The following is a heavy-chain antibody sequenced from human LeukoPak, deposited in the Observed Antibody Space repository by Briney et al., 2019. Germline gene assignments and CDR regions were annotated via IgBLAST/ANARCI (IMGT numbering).Heavy chain of an antibody. Sequence: SVKVSCKASGGTFSSYAISWVRQAPGQGLEWMGGIIPTFGTANYAQKFQGRVTITADESTSTAYMELSSLRSEDTAVYYCARVPRGSYDNWFDPWGQGTLVTVSS. CDR3: ARVPRGSYDNWFDP. CDR2: IIPTFGTA. V-gene: IGHV1-69*13. J-gene: IGHJ5*02. CDR1: GGTFSSYA. D-gene: IGHD1-26*01.